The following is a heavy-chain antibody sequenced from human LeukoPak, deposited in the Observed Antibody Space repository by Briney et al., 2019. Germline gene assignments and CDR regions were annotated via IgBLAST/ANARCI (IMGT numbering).Heavy chain of an antibody. Sequence: PSEALSLTCAVYGGSFSGYYWSWIRQPPGKGLEWIGEVNHSGSTNYNPSLKSRVTISVDTSKNQFSLKLSSVTAADTAVYYCAGPYSSYFDYWGQGTLVTVSS. J-gene: IGHJ4*02. CDR3: AGPYSSYFDY. CDR1: GGSFSGYY. V-gene: IGHV4-34*01. CDR2: VNHSGST. D-gene: IGHD5-18*01.